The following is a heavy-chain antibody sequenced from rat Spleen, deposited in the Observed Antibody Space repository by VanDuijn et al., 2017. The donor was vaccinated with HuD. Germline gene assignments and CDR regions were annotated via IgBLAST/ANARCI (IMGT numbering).Heavy chain of an antibody. CDR1: GVTFSDYG. D-gene: IGHD1-6*01. V-gene: IGHV5-17*01. Sequence: EVQLVESGGGLVQPGGSLKLSCAASGVTFSDYGMAWVRQTPKKGLELITNIIYDGTNTYYRDSVKGRFTISRDNAKSSLYLQLASLTSEDTATYYCARHGGLRNWFAYWGQGTLVTVSS. CDR2: IIYDGTNT. CDR3: ARHGGLRNWFAY. J-gene: IGHJ3*01.